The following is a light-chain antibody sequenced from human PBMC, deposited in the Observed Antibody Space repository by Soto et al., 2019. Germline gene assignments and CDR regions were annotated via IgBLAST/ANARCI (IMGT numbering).Light chain of an antibody. CDR3: QQRSSWPPIT. V-gene: IGKV3-11*01. CDR2: DAS. J-gene: IGKJ5*01. CDR1: QSIGNF. Sequence: EIVLTQSQAILSLSPGERATLSCSASQSIGNFLAWYQQKPGQPPRLLIFDASNRAAGVPARFSGSGSGTDFTLTIRSLEPEDFAVYFCQQRSSWPPITFGQGTRLEIK.